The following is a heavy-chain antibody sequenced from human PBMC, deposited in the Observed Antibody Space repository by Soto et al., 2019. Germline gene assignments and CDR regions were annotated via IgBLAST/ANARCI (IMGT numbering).Heavy chain of an antibody. V-gene: IGHV4-39*01. CDR1: GGSISSSSYY. J-gene: IGHJ5*02. D-gene: IGHD3-3*01. CDR2: IDYGGST. Sequence: QLQLQESGPGLVKPSETLSLTCTVSGGSISSSSYYWGWIRQPPGKGLEWIGSIDYGGSTYYNPSLKSRVNISVDTSKNQFSLKLSSVTAADTAVYYCARHFYDFWSGYYSIPNWFDPWGQGTLVTVSS. CDR3: ARHFYDFWSGYYSIPNWFDP.